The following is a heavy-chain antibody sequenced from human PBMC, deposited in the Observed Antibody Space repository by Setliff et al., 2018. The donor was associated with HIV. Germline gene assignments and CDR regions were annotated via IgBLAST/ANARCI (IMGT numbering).Heavy chain of an antibody. CDR3: AREFPGGTKGFDY. V-gene: IGHV1-46*01. Sequence: ASVKISCKASGYTFTSYILHWVRQAAGQGLEWVGRIAPSSGGIHYAQKFQDRVTMTRDTSTSTVYMDLSRLRSEDTAVYYCAREFPGGTKGFDYWGQGTLVTVSS. CDR2: IAPSSGGI. D-gene: IGHD1-1*01. J-gene: IGHJ4*02. CDR1: GYTFTSYI.